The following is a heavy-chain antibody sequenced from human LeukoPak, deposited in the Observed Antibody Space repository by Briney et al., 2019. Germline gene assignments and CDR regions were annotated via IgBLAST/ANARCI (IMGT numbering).Heavy chain of an antibody. CDR2: INPNSGGT. Sequence: GASVKVSCKASGYTFTGYYMHWVRQAPGQGLEWMGWINPNSGGTNSAQKLQGGVTMTRDTSISTAYRELSRLRSDDTAVYYCPRRKPLDFWGQGTWSPSPQ. V-gene: IGHV1-2*02. CDR1: GYTFTGYY. CDR3: PRRKPLDF. J-gene: IGHJ4*02.